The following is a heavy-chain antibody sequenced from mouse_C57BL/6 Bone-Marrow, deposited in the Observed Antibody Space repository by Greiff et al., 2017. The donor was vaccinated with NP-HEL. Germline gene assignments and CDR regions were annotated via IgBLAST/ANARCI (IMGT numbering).Heavy chain of an antibody. J-gene: IGHJ3*01. V-gene: IGHV5-9-1*02. Sequence: EVQVVESGEGLVKPGGSLKLSCAASGFTFSSYAMSWVRQTPEKRLEWVAYISSGGDYIYYADTVKGRFTISRDNARNTLYLQMSSLKSEDTAMYYCTRGSHYYGSSSFWFAYWGQGTLVTVSA. CDR3: TRGSHYYGSSSFWFAY. CDR2: ISSGGDYI. D-gene: IGHD1-1*01. CDR1: GFTFSSYA.